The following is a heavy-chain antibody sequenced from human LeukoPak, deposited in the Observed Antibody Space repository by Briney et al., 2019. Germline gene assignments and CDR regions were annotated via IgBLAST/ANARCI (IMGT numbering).Heavy chain of an antibody. CDR3: ARGQIFGVDRKYYYYGMDV. Sequence: GGSLRLSCAASGFTFSSFAMSWVRQAPGKGLEWVSTISGTTYYADSVKGRFTISRDNSKNTLYLQMNSLRADDTAVYYCARGQIFGVDRKYYYYGMDVWGQGTTVTVSS. J-gene: IGHJ6*02. CDR1: GFTFSSFA. V-gene: IGHV3-23*01. D-gene: IGHD3-3*01. CDR2: ISGTT.